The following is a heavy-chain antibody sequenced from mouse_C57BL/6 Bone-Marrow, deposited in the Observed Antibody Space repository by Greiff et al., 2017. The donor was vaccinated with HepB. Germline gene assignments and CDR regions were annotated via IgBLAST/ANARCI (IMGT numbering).Heavy chain of an antibody. D-gene: IGHD1-1*01. Sequence: VQLQESGAELARPGASVKLSCKASGYTFTSYGISWVKQRTGKGLEWIGEIYPRSGNTYYNEKFKGKATLTADKSSSTAYMELRSLTSEDSAVYFCARKSITTVVEDYYAMDYWGQGTSVTVSS. V-gene: IGHV1-81*01. CDR2: IYPRSGNT. J-gene: IGHJ4*01. CDR3: ARKSITTVVEDYYAMDY. CDR1: GYTFTSYG.